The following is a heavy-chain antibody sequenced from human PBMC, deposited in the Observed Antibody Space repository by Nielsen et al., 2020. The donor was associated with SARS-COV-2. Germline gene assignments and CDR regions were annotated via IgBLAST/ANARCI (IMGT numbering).Heavy chain of an antibody. CDR3: AKDRAAAAWWGGPFDY. Sequence: GESLKISCAASGFTFSSYGMHWVRQAPGKGLEWVAVISHDGSNKYYADSVKGRFTISRDNSKNTLYLQMNSLRAEDTAVYYCAKDRAAAAWWGGPFDYWGQGTLVTVSS. D-gene: IGHD6-13*01. CDR2: ISHDGSNK. V-gene: IGHV3-30*18. J-gene: IGHJ4*02. CDR1: GFTFSSYG.